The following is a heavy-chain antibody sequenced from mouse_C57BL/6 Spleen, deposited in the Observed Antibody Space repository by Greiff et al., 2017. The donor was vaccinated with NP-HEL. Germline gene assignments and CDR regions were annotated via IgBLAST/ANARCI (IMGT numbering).Heavy chain of an antibody. CDR1: GYTFTSYG. CDR3: ARSTTVVANWYFDV. Sequence: VQLQQSGPELVKPGASVKISCKASGYTFTSYGISWVKQRTGQGLEWIGEIYPRSGNTYYNEKFKGKATLTADKSSSTAYMELRSLTSEDSAVYFCARSTTVVANWYFDVWGTGTTVTVSS. CDR2: IYPRSGNT. J-gene: IGHJ1*03. V-gene: IGHV1-81*01. D-gene: IGHD1-1*01.